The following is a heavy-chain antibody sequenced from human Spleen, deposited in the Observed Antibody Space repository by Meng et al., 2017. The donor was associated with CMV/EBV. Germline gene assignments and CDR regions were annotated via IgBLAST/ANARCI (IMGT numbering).Heavy chain of an antibody. D-gene: IGHD2-21*02. Sequence: GGSLRLSCSASGFAFSSYGMHWVRQAPGKGLEWVAVIWFDGSTTYYADSVKGRFTISRDNWKSTLYLQMTGLRAEDTAIYYCARELMTADDFWGQGTLVTVSS. CDR3: ARELMTADDF. V-gene: IGHV3-33*08. CDR2: IWFDGSTT. CDR1: GFAFSSYG. J-gene: IGHJ4*02.